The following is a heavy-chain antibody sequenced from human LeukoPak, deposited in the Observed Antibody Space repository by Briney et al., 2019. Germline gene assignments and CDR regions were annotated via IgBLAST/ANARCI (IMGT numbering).Heavy chain of an antibody. CDR1: GFTFSSYW. J-gene: IGHJ4*02. V-gene: IGHV3-7*03. CDR2: IKQDGSEK. Sequence: QPGGSLRLSCAASGFTFSSYWMSWVRQAPGKGLEWVANIKQDGSEKYYVDSVKGRFTISRDNAKNSLYLQMNSLRAEDTAVYYCATNYDYYDSSGYLDYWGQGTLVTVSS. CDR3: ATNYDYYDSSGYLDY. D-gene: IGHD3-22*01.